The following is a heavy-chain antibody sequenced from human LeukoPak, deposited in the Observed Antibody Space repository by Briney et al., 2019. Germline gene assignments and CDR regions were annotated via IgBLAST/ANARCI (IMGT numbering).Heavy chain of an antibody. CDR2: IYYSGST. D-gene: IGHD6-6*01. J-gene: IGHJ4*02. V-gene: IGHV4-39*07. CDR3: ATRPVYSSSADY. Sequence: KPSETLSLTCTVSGGSISSSSYYWGWIRQPPGKGLEWIGSIYYSGSTYYNPSLKSRVTISVDTSKNQFSLKLSSVTAADTAVYYCATRPVYSSSADYWGQGTLVTVSS. CDR1: GGSISSSSYY.